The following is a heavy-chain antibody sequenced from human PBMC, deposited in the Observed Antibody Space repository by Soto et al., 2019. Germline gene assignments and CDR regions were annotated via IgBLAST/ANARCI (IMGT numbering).Heavy chain of an antibody. CDR3: ARPLGYCSSTSCYRDYYYYGMDV. CDR2: INPSGGST. Sequence: ASVKVSCKASGYTFTSYYMHWVRQAPGQGLEWMGIINPSGGSTSYAQKFQGRVTMTRDTSTSTVYMELSSLRSEDTAVYYCARPLGYCSSTSCYRDYYYYGMDVWGQGTTVTVS. J-gene: IGHJ6*02. V-gene: IGHV1-46*01. CDR1: GYTFTSYY. D-gene: IGHD2-2*02.